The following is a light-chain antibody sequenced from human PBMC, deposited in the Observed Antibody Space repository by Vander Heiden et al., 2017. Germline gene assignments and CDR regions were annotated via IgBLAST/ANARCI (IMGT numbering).Light chain of an antibody. CDR2: AAS. Sequence: DIQMTQSPSSLSASVGDRVTITCRASQSIRSYLNWYQQRPGKAPKLLIYAASSLQSGVPSRFSGSGSGTDFTLTISSLQPEDFATYYCQQSYSTLPITFGQGTRLEI. CDR1: QSIRSY. J-gene: IGKJ5*01. V-gene: IGKV1-39*01. CDR3: QQSYSTLPIT.